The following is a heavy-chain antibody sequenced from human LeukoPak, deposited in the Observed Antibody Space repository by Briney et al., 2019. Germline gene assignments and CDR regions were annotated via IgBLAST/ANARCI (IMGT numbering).Heavy chain of an antibody. CDR2: IYGGRIT. CDR3: ARVEDSGYYYYYMDV. Sequence: RGGSLRVSCAASGFTVSSNYMSWVRQAPGEGLEWVSVIYGGRITYYPHPVQGRLTICTENSKNTLYLQMNSLRAEDTAVYYCARVEDSGYYYYYMDVWGKGTTVTVSS. V-gene: IGHV3-53*01. D-gene: IGHD3-10*01. J-gene: IGHJ6*03. CDR1: GFTVSSNY.